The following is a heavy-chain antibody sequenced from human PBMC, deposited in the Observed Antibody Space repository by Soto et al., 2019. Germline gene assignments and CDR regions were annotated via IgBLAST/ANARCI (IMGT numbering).Heavy chain of an antibody. CDR2: ISAYNGNT. V-gene: IGHV1-18*01. J-gene: IGHJ3*02. CDR3: ARDIVVVVAALSDTDAFDI. Sequence: ASVKVSCKASGYTFTSYGISWVRQAPGQGLEWMGWISAYNGNTNYAQKLQGRVTMTTDTSTSTAHMELRSLRSDDTAVYYCARDIVVVVAALSDTDAFDIWGQGTMVTVSS. D-gene: IGHD2-15*01. CDR1: GYTFTSYG.